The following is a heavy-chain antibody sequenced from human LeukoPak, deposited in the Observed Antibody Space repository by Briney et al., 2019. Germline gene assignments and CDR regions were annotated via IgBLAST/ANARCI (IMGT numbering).Heavy chain of an antibody. V-gene: IGHV3-7*01. J-gene: IGHJ4*02. CDR3: ARAARDIVVVPFDY. CDR2: IKQDGSEK. Sequence: GGSLRLSCAASGFTFSSYWMSWVRQAPGKGLEWVANIKQDGSEKYYVDSVKGRFTISRDNAKNSLYLQMNSLRAEDTAVYYCARAARDIVVVPFDYWGQGTLVTVSS. D-gene: IGHD2-2*01. CDR1: GFTFSSYW.